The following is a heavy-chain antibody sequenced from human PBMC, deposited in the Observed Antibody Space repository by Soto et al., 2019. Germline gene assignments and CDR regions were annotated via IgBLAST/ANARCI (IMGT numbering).Heavy chain of an antibody. CDR3: ARDPVPPTLSYYYYLDV. V-gene: IGHV3-33*01. J-gene: IGHJ6*03. CDR2: IWYDGSNK. CDR1: GFTFSSYG. Sequence: QVQLVESGGGVVQPGRSLRLSCAASGFTFSSYGMHWVRQAPGKGLEWVAVIWYDGSNKYYADSVKGRFTISRDNSKNTLYLQMNRLRAEDTDVYYCARDPVPPTLSYYYYLDVWGKGTTVTVSS. D-gene: IGHD6-6*01.